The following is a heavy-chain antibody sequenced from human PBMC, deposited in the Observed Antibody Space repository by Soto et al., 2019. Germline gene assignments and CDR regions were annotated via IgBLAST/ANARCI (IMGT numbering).Heavy chain of an antibody. CDR3: TTEGLTMVRGTFRNYYYYYGMDV. V-gene: IGHV3-15*07. CDR2: IKSKTDGGTT. J-gene: IGHJ6*02. Sequence: GGSLRLSCAASGFTFSNAWMNWVRQAPGKGLEWVGRIKSKTDGGTTDYAAPVKGRFTISRDDSKNTLHLQMNSLKTEDTAVYYCTTEGLTMVRGTFRNYYYYYGMDVWGQGTTVTVSS. CDR1: GFTFSNAW. D-gene: IGHD3-10*01.